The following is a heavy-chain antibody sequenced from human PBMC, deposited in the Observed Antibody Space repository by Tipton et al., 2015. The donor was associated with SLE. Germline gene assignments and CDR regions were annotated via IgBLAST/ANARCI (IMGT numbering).Heavy chain of an antibody. D-gene: IGHD6-19*01. CDR1: GVSISSGSYY. Sequence: TLSLTCTVSGVSISSGSYYWTWIRQPAGKGLEWIGSIHTSGSTNYNPSLKSRVTISVDTSKNQFSLRLSSVTAADTAVYYCARDGKGQWPVDYWGQGTLVTVSS. J-gene: IGHJ4*02. V-gene: IGHV4-61*02. CDR2: IHTSGST. CDR3: ARDGKGQWPVDY.